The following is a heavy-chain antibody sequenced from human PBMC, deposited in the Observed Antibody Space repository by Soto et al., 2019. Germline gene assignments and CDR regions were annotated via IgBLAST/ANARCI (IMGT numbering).Heavy chain of an antibody. CDR1: GFTFINYA. V-gene: IGHV3-23*01. D-gene: IGHD3-10*01. CDR3: ARKVLGSTNRPDYWYFDL. J-gene: IGHJ2*01. Sequence: EVQLLESGGGLVQPGGSLRLSCAASGFTFINYAMNWVRQSPGKGLQWVATISGGGDATFYTDSLKGRFTISKDFSSNPASLQMNSLGADDTAVYYCARKVLGSTNRPDYWYFDLWGRGTLVTVSS. CDR2: ISGGGDAT.